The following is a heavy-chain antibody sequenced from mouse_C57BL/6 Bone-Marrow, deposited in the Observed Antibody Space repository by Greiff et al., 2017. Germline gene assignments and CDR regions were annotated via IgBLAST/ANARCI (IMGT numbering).Heavy chain of an antibody. CDR3: ARHEGIYSNYLYWYFDV. D-gene: IGHD2-5*01. CDR1: GYTFTEYT. Sequence: QVQLQQSGAELVKPGASVKLSCKASGYTFTEYTIHWVKQRSGQGLEWIGWFYPGSGSIKYNEKFKDKAPLTADKYSSPVSMELSRLTSEDSAVYFCARHEGIYSNYLYWYFDVWGTGTTVTVSS. V-gene: IGHV1-62-2*01. J-gene: IGHJ1*03. CDR2: FYPGSGSI.